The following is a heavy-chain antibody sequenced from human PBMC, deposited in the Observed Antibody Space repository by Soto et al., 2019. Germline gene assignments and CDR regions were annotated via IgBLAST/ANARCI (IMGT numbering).Heavy chain of an antibody. J-gene: IGHJ4*02. Sequence: PXATLSLTCAVSGGCFRGFYWTWIRQSPGKGLEWLGDINHVGITNYNPSLKSRVSIPVDTSKSQFSLKLSSVTAADTAVYYCARANHFWGGRQQPIDSWGQGTLVTVSS. CDR3: ARANHFWGGRQQPIDS. CDR1: GGCFRGFY. D-gene: IGHD3-3*02. CDR2: INHVGIT. V-gene: IGHV4-34*01.